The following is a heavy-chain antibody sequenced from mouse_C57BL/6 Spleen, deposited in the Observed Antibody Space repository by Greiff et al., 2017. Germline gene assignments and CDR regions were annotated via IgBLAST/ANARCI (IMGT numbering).Heavy chain of an antibody. CDR2: IYPGSGST. V-gene: IGHV1-55*01. D-gene: IGHD1-1*01. CDR3: ASRYGSSYYFDY. CDR1: GYTFTSYW. Sequence: QVQLQQPGAELVKPGASVKMSCKASGYTFTSYWITWVKQRPGQGLEWIGDIYPGSGSTNYNEKFKSKATLTVETSSSTAYMQVSSLTTEDSADYYCASRYGSSYYFDYWGQGTTLTVSS. J-gene: IGHJ2*01.